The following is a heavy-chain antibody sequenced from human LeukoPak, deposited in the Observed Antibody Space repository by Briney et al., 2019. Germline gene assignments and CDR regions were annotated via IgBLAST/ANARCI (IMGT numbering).Heavy chain of an antibody. CDR3: AKWGDYDVLTGYYVSDY. V-gene: IGHV3-23*01. J-gene: IGHJ4*02. CDR2: ITGSGGNT. Sequence: GASLRLSCAASGFTFSNYAMSWVRQAPGKGLDWVSAITGSGGNTYYADSVKGRFTISRDNSKNTLYLQMNSPRAEDTAVYYCAKWGDYDVLTGYYVSDYWGQGALVTVSS. CDR1: GFTFSNYA. D-gene: IGHD3-9*01.